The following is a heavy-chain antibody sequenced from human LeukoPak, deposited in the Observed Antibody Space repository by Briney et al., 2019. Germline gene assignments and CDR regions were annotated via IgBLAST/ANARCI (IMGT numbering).Heavy chain of an antibody. CDR3: ASDWLAGNPYHAFDL. Sequence: SGGSLRLSCAASGFTFSSYWMSWVRQAPGKGLECVANIKEDGSEEYYVDSVKGRFSISRDNAKNSLYLQMNSLRAEDTAVYYCASDWLAGNPYHAFDLWGKGTMVTVSS. D-gene: IGHD3-22*01. CDR2: IKEDGSEE. CDR1: GFTFSSYW. J-gene: IGHJ3*01. V-gene: IGHV3-7*01.